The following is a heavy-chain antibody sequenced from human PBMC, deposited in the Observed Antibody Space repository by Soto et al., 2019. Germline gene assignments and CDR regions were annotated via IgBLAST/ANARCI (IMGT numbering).Heavy chain of an antibody. CDR1: GYTFTGYY. J-gene: IGHJ3*02. CDR2: INPNSGGT. V-gene: IGHV1-2*02. Sequence: ASVKVSCKASGYTFTGYYMHWVRQAPGQGLEWMGWINPNSGGTNYAQKFQGRVTMTRDTSISTAYMELSRLRSDDTAVYYCARXPPVTFGGVIADDAFDIWGPGTMVTVSS. CDR3: ARXPPVTFGGVIADDAFDI. D-gene: IGHD3-16*02.